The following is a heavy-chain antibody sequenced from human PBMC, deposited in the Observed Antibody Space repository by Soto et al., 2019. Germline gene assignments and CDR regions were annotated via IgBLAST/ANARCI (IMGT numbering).Heavy chain of an antibody. CDR1: GYTLTGYE. D-gene: IGHD2-8*01. CDR3: ARGLMVYATGY. Sequence: GASVMLCWKACGYTLTGYEIHWGRQAPGQRLEWMGWINAGNGNTKYSQKFQGRVTITRDTSASTAYMELSSLRSEDSAVYYCARGLMVYATGYWGQGTLVTVSS. V-gene: IGHV1-3*01. CDR2: INAGNGNT. J-gene: IGHJ4*02.